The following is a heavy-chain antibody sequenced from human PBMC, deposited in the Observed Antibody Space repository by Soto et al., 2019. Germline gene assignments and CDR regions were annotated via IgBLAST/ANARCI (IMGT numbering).Heavy chain of an antibody. CDR2: IHHSGSI. CDR3: AREDDGGDSLDV. D-gene: IGHD2-21*02. Sequence: TLSLTCTVSGGSISSDYYHWTLIRQSPGKGLEWIGYIHHSGSILYNPSLKSRVTISVDTSKNQFSLHLSSVTAADTAVYFCAREDDGGDSLDVWGQGTTVTVSS. CDR1: GGSISSDYYH. V-gene: IGHV4-30-4*08. J-gene: IGHJ6*02.